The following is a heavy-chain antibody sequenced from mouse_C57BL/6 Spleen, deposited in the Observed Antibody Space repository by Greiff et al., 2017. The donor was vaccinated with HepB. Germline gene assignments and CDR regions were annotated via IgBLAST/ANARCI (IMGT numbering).Heavy chain of an antibody. CDR3: ASVPYGYGFDY. V-gene: IGHV1-69*01. Sequence: QVQLQQSGAELVMPGASVKLSCKASGYTFTSYWMHWVKQRPGQGLEWIGEIDPSDSYTNYNQKFKGKSTLTVDKSSSTAYMQLSSLTSEDSAVYYCASVPYGYGFDYWGQGTTLTVSS. J-gene: IGHJ2*01. CDR2: IDPSDSYT. CDR1: GYTFTSYW. D-gene: IGHD2-2*01.